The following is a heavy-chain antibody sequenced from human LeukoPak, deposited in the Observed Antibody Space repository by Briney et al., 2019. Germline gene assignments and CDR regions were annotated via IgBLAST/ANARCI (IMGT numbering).Heavy chain of an antibody. J-gene: IGHJ4*02. V-gene: IGHV3-7*02. CDR1: GLSCSGYW. CDR3: ASLSYYSFDF. CDR2: IKPDGREK. Sequence: GGSLRLSCAASGLSCSGYWMSWVRQAAGKGLEWVAHIKPDGREKYYVDSVEGRFTISRDNAKNSLYLQVNSLRAEDTAVYYCASLSYYSFDFWGQGTLVTVSS. D-gene: IGHD3-10*01.